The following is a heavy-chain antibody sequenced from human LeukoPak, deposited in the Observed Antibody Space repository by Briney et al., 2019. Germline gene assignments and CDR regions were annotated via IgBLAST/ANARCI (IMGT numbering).Heavy chain of an antibody. CDR3: AGGRWGVRGVID. Sequence: SETLSLTCAVSGGSISSSNWWSWVRQPPGKGLEWIGEIYHSGGTNYNPSLKSRVTIPVDKSKNQFSLKLSSVTAADTAVYYCAGGRWGVRGVIDWGQGTLVTVSS. CDR2: IYHSGGT. V-gene: IGHV4-4*02. J-gene: IGHJ4*02. D-gene: IGHD3-10*01. CDR1: GGSISSSNW.